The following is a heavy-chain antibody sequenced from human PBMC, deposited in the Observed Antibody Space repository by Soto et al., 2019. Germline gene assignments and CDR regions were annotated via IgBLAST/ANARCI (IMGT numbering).Heavy chain of an antibody. Sequence: PGGSLRLSCAASGFTFSDHYMDWVRQAPGKGLEWVGRIRNKANSYTTEYVASVEGRFTISRDDSKNIVYLQMNSLNTEDTAVYYCATGLLRYYAYWGHGTLVTVSS. CDR3: ATGLLRYYAY. J-gene: IGHJ4*01. V-gene: IGHV3-72*01. CDR2: IRNKANSYTT. CDR1: GFTFSDHY. D-gene: IGHD3-9*01.